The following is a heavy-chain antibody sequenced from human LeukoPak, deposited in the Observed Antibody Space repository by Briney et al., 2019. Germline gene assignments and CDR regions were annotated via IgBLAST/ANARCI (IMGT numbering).Heavy chain of an antibody. V-gene: IGHV1-69-2*01. CDR1: GYTFTDNY. J-gene: IGHJ6*02. Sequence: ASVKISCKVSGYTFTDNYMHWVQQAPGKGLESMGLVDPEDGETIYAENFQGRITITADTSTDTAYMELTSLRSEDTALYYCATGTVVGRGYYAMDVWGQGTTVTVSS. D-gene: IGHD4-23*01. CDR3: ATGTVVGRGYYAMDV. CDR2: VDPEDGET.